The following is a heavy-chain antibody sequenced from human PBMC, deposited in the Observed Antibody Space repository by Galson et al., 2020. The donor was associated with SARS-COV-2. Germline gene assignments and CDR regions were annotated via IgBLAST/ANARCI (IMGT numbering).Heavy chain of an antibody. CDR2: IKQDGSEK. Sequence: GESLKISCAASGFTFSSYWMSWVRQAPGKGQEWVANIKQDGSEKYYVDSVKGRFTISRDNAKNSLYLQMNSLRAEDTAVYYCARDSIAVAGNIYYYGMDVWGQGTTVTVSS. CDR3: ARDSIAVAGNIYYYGMDV. J-gene: IGHJ6*02. D-gene: IGHD6-19*01. CDR1: GFTFSSYW. V-gene: IGHV3-7*01.